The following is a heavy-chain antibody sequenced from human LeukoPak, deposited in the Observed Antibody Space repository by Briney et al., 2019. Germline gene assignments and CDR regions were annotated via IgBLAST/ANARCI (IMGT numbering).Heavy chain of an antibody. J-gene: IGHJ4*02. CDR1: GFTFDDYA. CDR3: ASLYSGSYSSDY. CDR2: ISWNSGSI. D-gene: IGHD1-26*01. V-gene: IGHV3-9*01. Sequence: GRSLRLSCAASGFTFDDYAMHWVRQAPGKGLEWVSGISWNSGSIGYADSVKGRFTISRDNAKNSLYLQMNSLRAEDTALYYCASLYSGSYSSDYWAREPWSPSPQ.